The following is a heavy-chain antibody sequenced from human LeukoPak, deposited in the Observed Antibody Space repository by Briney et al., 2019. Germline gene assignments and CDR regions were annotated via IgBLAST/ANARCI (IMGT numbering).Heavy chain of an antibody. D-gene: IGHD6-13*01. J-gene: IGHJ5*02. CDR3: ARASIAAAGTNWFDP. Sequence: ASVKVSCKASGGTFSSYAISWVRQAPGQGLEWMGWISAYNGNTNYAQKLQGRVTMTTDTSTSTAYMELRSLRSDDTAVYYCARASIAAAGTNWFDPWGQGTLVTVSS. CDR2: ISAYNGNT. V-gene: IGHV1-18*01. CDR1: GGTFSSYA.